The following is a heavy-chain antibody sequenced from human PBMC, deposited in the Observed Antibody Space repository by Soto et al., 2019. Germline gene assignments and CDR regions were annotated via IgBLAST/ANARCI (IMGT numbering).Heavy chain of an antibody. CDR2: IYYSGST. J-gene: IGHJ1*01. CDR3: ARHRGSPGYSSSWRLEYFEH. V-gene: IGHV4-39*01. D-gene: IGHD6-13*01. Sequence: SETLSLTCTVSGGSISSSSYYWGWIRQPPGKGLEWIGSIYYSGSTYYNPSLKSRVTISVDTSKNQFSLKLSSVTAADTAVYYCARHRGSPGYSSSWRLEYFEHWGQGTLVTVSS. CDR1: GGSISSSSYY.